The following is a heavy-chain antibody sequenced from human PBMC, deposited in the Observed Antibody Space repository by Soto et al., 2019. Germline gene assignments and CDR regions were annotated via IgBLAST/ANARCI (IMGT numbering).Heavy chain of an antibody. V-gene: IGHV1-8*01. J-gene: IGHJ4*02. D-gene: IGHD3-10*01. Sequence: ASVKVSCKASGYTFTSYDINWVRQATGQGLEWMGWMNPNSGNTGYAQKLQGRVTMTRNTSISTAYMELSSLRSEDTAVYYCARGRKSIFRGVIKISYYFDYWCQGTLVTVSS. CDR2: MNPNSGNT. CDR3: ARGRKSIFRGVIKISYYFDY. CDR1: GYTFTSYD.